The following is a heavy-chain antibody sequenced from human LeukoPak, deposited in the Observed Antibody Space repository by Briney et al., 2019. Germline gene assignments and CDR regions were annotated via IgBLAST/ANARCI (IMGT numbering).Heavy chain of an antibody. J-gene: IGHJ5*02. V-gene: IGHV3-11*04. CDR3: ARGGLLGDPENWFDA. D-gene: IGHD2-21*01. CDR2: ISSSGSTI. CDR1: GFTFSDYY. Sequence: GGSLRLSCAASGFTFSDYYMSWIRQAPGKGLEWVSYISSSGSTIYYADSVKGRFTISRDNAKNSLYLQMNSLRAGDTAVYYCARGGLLGDPENWFDAWGQGTLVTVSS.